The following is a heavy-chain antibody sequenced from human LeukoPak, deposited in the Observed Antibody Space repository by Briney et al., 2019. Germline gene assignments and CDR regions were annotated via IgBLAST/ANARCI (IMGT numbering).Heavy chain of an antibody. CDR3: ARGAGDGFNP. CDR1: GFTFSTYD. J-gene: IGHJ5*02. D-gene: IGHD3-16*01. CDR2: IGKAGDT. V-gene: IGHV3-13*04. Sequence: GGPLRLSCAASGFTFSTYDMHWVRKATGKSLEWVSGIGKAGDTYYLGSVKGRFTISRENAKNSVYLQMNSLRVGDTAVYYCARGAGDGFNPWGQGTLVTVSS.